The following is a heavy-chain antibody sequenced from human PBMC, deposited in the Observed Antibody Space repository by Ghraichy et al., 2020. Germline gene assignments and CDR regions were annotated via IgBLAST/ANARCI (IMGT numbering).Heavy chain of an antibody. J-gene: IGHJ4*02. CDR1: GFTFSSYS. V-gene: IGHV3-48*02. CDR3: ARDAQGSSGYYYFFDY. D-gene: IGHD3-22*01. CDR2: ISGSGVSI. Sequence: GGSLRLSCEASGFTFSSYSMNWVRQAPGKGLEWIAHISGSGVSIRYADSVKGRFTISRDNAKNSVFLQMYSLTDEDTAVYYCARDAQGSSGYYYFFDYWGQGILVTVSS.